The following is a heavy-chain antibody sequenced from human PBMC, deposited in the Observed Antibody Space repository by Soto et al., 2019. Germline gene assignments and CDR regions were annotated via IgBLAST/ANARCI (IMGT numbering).Heavy chain of an antibody. Sequence: EVQLLESGGGLVQPGGSLRLSCAASGFTFSSYAMSWVRQAPGKGLEWVSAISGSGGSTYYADSVKGRFTISRDNSKNTRYLHMTSLRAEDTAVYYCAKEGEYSSGWDNFDYWGQGTLVTVSS. CDR1: GFTFSSYA. V-gene: IGHV3-23*01. CDR3: AKEGEYSSGWDNFDY. D-gene: IGHD6-19*01. CDR2: ISGSGGST. J-gene: IGHJ4*02.